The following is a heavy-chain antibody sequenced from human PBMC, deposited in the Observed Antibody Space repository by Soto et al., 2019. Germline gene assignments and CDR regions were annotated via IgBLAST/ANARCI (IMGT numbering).Heavy chain of an antibody. D-gene: IGHD6-19*01. CDR3: AKDAGIAVAGTEDY. V-gene: IGHV3-9*01. J-gene: IGHJ4*02. CDR2: ISWNSGSI. Sequence: SLRLSCAASGFTFDDYAMHWVRQAPGKGLEWVSGISWNSGSIGYADSVKGRFTISRDNAKNSLYLQMNSLRAEDTALYYCAKDAGIAVAGTEDYWGQGTLVTVSS. CDR1: GFTFDDYA.